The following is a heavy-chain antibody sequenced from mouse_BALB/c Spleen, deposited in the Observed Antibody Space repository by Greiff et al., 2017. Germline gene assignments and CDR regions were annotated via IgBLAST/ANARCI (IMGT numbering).Heavy chain of an antibody. Sequence: VQLQQSGAELVRSGASVKLSCTASGFNIKDYYMHWVKQRPEQGLEWIGWIDPENGDTEYAPKFQGKATMTADTSSNTAYLQLSSLTSEDTAVYYCNALYGYDERCAYWGQGTLVTVSA. CDR2: IDPENGDT. J-gene: IGHJ3*01. CDR3: NALYGYDERCAY. D-gene: IGHD2-2*01. V-gene: IGHV14-4*02. CDR1: GFNIKDYY.